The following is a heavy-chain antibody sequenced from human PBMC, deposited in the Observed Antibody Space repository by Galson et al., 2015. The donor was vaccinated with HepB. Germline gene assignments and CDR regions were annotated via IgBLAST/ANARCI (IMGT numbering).Heavy chain of an antibody. Sequence: SLRLSCAASGFTFSSYSMNWVRQTLGKGLEWVSSISSDGTSISYADSVRGRFTISRDNPKKSLYLAMNGLRVDDTAVYYCVRDSASWSLVTYFDSWGQGKLVTVSS. CDR1: GFTFSSYS. J-gene: IGHJ4*02. CDR2: ISSDGTSI. CDR3: VRDSASWSLVTYFDS. V-gene: IGHV3-21*01. D-gene: IGHD6-25*01.